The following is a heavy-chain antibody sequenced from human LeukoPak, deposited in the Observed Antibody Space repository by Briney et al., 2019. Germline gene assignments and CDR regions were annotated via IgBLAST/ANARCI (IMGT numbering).Heavy chain of an antibody. Sequence: GGSLRLSCAASGFTFSSYAMSWVRQAPGKGLEWVSAISGSGGSTDYADSVKGRFTISRVNSKNTLYLQMNSLRAEDTAVYYCAKQILDLGLTFFDYWGQGTLVTVSS. CDR1: GFTFSSYA. J-gene: IGHJ4*02. V-gene: IGHV3-23*01. D-gene: IGHD2/OR15-2a*01. CDR3: AKQILDLGLTFFDY. CDR2: ISGSGGST.